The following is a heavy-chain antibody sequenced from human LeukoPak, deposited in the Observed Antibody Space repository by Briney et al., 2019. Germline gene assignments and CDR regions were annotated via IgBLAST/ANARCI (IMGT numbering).Heavy chain of an antibody. Sequence: SETLSLTCAVSGYSISSGYYWGWIRQPPGKGLEWIGSFYLGGSTYYNPSLKSRVTISVDTSKNQFSLKLSSVTAADTAVYYCARHMDDFCSGFDYWGQGTLVTVSS. CDR2: FYLGGST. CDR3: ARHMDDFCSGFDY. D-gene: IGHD3-3*01. CDR1: GYSISSGYY. J-gene: IGHJ4*02. V-gene: IGHV4-38-2*01.